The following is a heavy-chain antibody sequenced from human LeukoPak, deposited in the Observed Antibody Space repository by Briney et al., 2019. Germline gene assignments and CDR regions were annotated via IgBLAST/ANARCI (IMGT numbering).Heavy chain of an antibody. Sequence: GGSLRLSCAVSGFTFGSYSMNWVRQPPGKGLVWVSRIDTDGSSATYADSVKGRFTISRDNAKNTVYLQMDSLRVEDTGVYYCASALTTVTPHFHCWGQGTLVTVSS. CDR1: GFTFGSYS. V-gene: IGHV3-74*01. D-gene: IGHD4-17*01. J-gene: IGHJ4*02. CDR3: ASALTTVTPHFHC. CDR2: IDTDGSSA.